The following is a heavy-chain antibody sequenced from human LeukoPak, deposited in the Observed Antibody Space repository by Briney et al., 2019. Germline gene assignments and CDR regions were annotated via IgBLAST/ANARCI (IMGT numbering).Heavy chain of an antibody. V-gene: IGHV1-8*01. CDR1: GYTFTSYD. J-gene: IGHJ4*02. CDR3: ASWHYGSGSYYFDY. CDR2: MNPNSGNT. Sequence: ASVKVSCKASGYTFTSYDINWVRQAPGQGLKWMGWMNPNSGNTGYAQKFQGRVTMTRNTSISTAYMELSSLRSEDTAVYYCASWHYGSGSYYFDYWGQGTLVTVSS. D-gene: IGHD3-10*01.